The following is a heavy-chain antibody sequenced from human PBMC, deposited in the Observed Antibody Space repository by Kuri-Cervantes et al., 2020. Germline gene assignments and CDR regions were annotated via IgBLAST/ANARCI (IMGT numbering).Heavy chain of an antibody. Sequence: SETLSLTCTVSGVSVSSGSYYWSRIRQPPGKGLEWIGNIYYSGSNNYHPSLKSRVTITVDTSNNQFSLKLSSVTAADTAVYYCARDYFRSGWDGGVGYWGQGTLVTVSS. D-gene: IGHD6-19*01. CDR3: ARDYFRSGWDGGVGY. CDR1: GVSVSSGSYY. CDR2: IYYSGSN. V-gene: IGHV4-61*01. J-gene: IGHJ4*02.